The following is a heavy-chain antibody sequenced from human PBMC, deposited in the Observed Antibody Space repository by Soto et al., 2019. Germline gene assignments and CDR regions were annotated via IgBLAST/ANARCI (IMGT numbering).Heavy chain of an antibody. V-gene: IGHV3-21*02. CDR3: ARGRSISGLSYYYSGLDV. CDR1: GFTFRTYT. CDR2: ISPSSSDI. D-gene: IGHD6-6*01. Sequence: EVQLVESGGGLVKPGGSLRLSCAGSGFTFRTYTMNWVRQAPGKGLEWVSSISPSSSDIYYADSLKGRFTISRDNTRNSLFLQMSSLRAADTAVYYCARGRSISGLSYYYSGLDVWGQGTTVTVSS. J-gene: IGHJ6*02.